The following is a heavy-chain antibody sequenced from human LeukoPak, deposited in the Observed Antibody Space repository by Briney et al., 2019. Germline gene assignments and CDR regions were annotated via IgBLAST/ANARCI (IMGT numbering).Heavy chain of an antibody. D-gene: IGHD3-22*01. V-gene: IGHV3-23*01. J-gene: IGHJ4*02. CDR2: MTEGGAT. Sequence: PGGSLRLSCAVSGFTFSSSAMSWVRQAPGKGLEWVSVMTEGGATYYADSVRGRFIISRDNSKNMVYLQMNSLRVEDTAVYYCAKLLPDWGQGTLVTVSS. CDR3: AKLLPD. CDR1: GFTFSSSA.